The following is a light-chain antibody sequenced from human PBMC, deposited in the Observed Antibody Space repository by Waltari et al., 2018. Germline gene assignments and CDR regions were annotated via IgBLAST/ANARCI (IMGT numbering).Light chain of an antibody. CDR2: GAS. J-gene: IGKJ4*01. V-gene: IGKV3-20*01. Sequence: EVVLTQSPGTLSLSPGERATHACRPSQSISSKHLVWHQQKLGKAPSLLIYGASSRATGVPDRFSGSGSGTDFTLTISRLEPEDFAVYYCQQYGNSLTFGGGTKVEIK. CDR1: QSISSKH. CDR3: QQYGNSLT.